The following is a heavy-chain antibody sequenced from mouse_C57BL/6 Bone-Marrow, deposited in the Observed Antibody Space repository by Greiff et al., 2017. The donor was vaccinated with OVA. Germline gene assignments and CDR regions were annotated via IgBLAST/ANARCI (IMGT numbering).Heavy chain of an antibody. CDR1: GFTFSDYG. D-gene: IGHD1-1*01. V-gene: IGHV5-17*01. Sequence: EVKLVESGGGLVKPGGSLKLSCAASGFTFSDYGMHWVRQAPEKGLEWVAYISSGSSTIYYADTVKGRFTISRDNAKNTLFLQMTSLRSEDTAMDYCARGSTTVVAPAYWGQGTLVTVSA. J-gene: IGHJ3*01. CDR2: ISSGSSTI. CDR3: ARGSTTVVAPAY.